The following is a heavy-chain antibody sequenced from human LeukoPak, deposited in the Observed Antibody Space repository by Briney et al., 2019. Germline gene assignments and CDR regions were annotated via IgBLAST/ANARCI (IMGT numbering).Heavy chain of an antibody. V-gene: IGHV3-33*01. D-gene: IGHD6-19*01. CDR3: ASFSDSSGWYWSDP. CDR1: GFTFSSYG. Sequence: GGSLRLSCAASGFTFSSYGMHWVRQAPGKGLEWVAVIWYDGSNKYYADSVKGRFTISRDNSKNTLYLQMNSLRAEDTAVYYCASFSDSSGWYWSDPWGQGTLVTVSS. CDR2: IWYDGSNK. J-gene: IGHJ5*02.